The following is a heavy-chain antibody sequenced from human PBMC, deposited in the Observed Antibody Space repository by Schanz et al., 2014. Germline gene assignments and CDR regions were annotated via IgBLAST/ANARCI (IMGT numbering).Heavy chain of an antibody. CDR1: GVAITSTNW. CDR2: IIHDGRT. D-gene: IGHD2-2*01. V-gene: IGHV4-4*02. J-gene: IGHJ5*02. CDR3: ARVKQGCSDSSCVLDP. Sequence: QVQLQESGPGLVKPSGTLSLTCAVSGVAITSTNWWHWVRQSPGKGLEWIGEIIHDGRTNYNPSLGSPVTISPDRSDNQFSLELRSVAAADTALYYCARVKQGCSDSSCVLDPWGQGTLVTVSS.